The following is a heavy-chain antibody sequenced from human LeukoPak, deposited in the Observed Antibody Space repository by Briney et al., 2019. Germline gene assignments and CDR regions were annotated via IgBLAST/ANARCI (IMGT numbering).Heavy chain of an antibody. CDR2: IRSKAYGGTT. D-gene: IGHD3-22*01. V-gene: IGHV3-49*03. J-gene: IGHJ4*02. CDR3: TRVGNYYDSSGWAHY. CDR1: GFTFGDYA. Sequence: PGRSLRLSCTASGFTFGDYAMSWFRQAPGKGLEWVGFIRSKAYGGTTEYAASVKGRFTISRDDSKSIAYLQMNNLKTEDTAVYYCTRVGNYYDSSGWAHYWGQGTLVTVSS.